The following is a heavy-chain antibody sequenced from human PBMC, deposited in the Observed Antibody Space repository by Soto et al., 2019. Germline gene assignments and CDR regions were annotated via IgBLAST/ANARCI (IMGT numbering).Heavy chain of an antibody. Sequence: ASVKVSCKASGYSFTDYHIHWVRQAPGQGLEWLGRINPKSGGTSTAQKFQGWVTKTTDTSISKASMELTRLTSDDTAIYYCARGDSTDCSNGVCSFFYNHDMDVWGQGTTVTVSS. J-gene: IGHJ6*02. CDR1: GYSFTDYH. D-gene: IGHD2-8*01. CDR3: ARGDSTDCSNGVCSFFYNHDMDV. CDR2: INPKSGGT. V-gene: IGHV1-2*04.